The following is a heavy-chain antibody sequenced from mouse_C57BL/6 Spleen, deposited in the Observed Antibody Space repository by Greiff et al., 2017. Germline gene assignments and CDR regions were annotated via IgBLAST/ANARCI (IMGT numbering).Heavy chain of an antibody. Sequence: VQLQESGAELVKPGASVKISCKASGYAFSSYWMNWVKQRPGKGLEWIGQIYPGDGDTNYNGKFKGKATLTADKSSSTAYMQLSRLTSEDSAVYVCARGRHDNYYAMDYWGQGTSVTVSS. V-gene: IGHV1-80*01. D-gene: IGHD2-3*01. CDR2: IYPGDGDT. J-gene: IGHJ4*01. CDR1: GYAFSSYW. CDR3: ARGRHDNYYAMDY.